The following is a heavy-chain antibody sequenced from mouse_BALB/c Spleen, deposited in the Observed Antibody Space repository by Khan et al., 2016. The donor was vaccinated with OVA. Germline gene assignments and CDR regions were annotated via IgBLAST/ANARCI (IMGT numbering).Heavy chain of an antibody. V-gene: IGHV14-3*02. CDR2: IDPANGYT. D-gene: IGHD1-1*01. CDR1: GFNIKDTY. CDR3: ARINYYGGSY. Sequence: VQLQQSGAELVKPGASVKLSCTTSGFNIKDTYIHWVKQRPEQGLVWIGRIDPANGYTKFDPRFRGKATITADTSSNTAYLQLSSLTSEDTAVYYCARINYYGGSYWGQGTLVTVSS. J-gene: IGHJ3*01.